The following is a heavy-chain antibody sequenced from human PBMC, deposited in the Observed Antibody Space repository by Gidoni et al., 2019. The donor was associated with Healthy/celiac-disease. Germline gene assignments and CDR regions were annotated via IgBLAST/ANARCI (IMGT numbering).Heavy chain of an antibody. J-gene: IGHJ3*02. D-gene: IGHD3-9*01. Sequence: QITLKESGPTLVKPTQTLTLTCTFSGFSLSTSGVGVGWIRQPPGKALEWLALIYWDDDKRYSPSLKSRLTITKYTVKNQVVLTMTNMDPVYTATYYCAHSGILTGLDAFDIWGQGTMVTVSS. CDR2: IYWDDDK. CDR1: GFSLSTSGVG. V-gene: IGHV2-5*02. CDR3: AHSGILTGLDAFDI.